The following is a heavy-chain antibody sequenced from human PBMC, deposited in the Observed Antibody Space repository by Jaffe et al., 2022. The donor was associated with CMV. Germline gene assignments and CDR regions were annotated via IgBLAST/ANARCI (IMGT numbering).Heavy chain of an antibody. CDR1: GFTFSSYD. CDR3: ARVIMPTGAFDI. V-gene: IGHV3-13*01. D-gene: IGHD4-4*01. Sequence: EVQLVESGGGLVQPGGSLRLSCAASGFTFSSYDMHWVRQATGKGLEWVSAIGTAGDTYYPGSVKGRFTISRENAKNSLYLQMNSLRAGDTAVYYCARVIMPTGAFDIWGQGTMVTVSS. CDR2: IGTAGDT. J-gene: IGHJ3*02.